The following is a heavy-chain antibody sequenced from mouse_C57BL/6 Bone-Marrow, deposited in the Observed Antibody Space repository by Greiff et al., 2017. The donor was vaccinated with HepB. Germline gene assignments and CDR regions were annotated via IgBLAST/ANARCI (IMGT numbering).Heavy chain of an antibody. J-gene: IGHJ2*01. D-gene: IGHD1-1*01. CDR3: ARWSYGSSYGRFDY. CDR1: GYTFTSYG. Sequence: QVQLQQSGAELARPGDSVKLSCKASGYTFTSYGISWVKQRTGQGLEWIGEIYPRSGNTYYNEKFKGKATLTADKSSSTAYMELRSLTSEDSAVYFCARWSYGSSYGRFDYWGQGTTLTVSS. CDR2: IYPRSGNT. V-gene: IGHV1-81*01.